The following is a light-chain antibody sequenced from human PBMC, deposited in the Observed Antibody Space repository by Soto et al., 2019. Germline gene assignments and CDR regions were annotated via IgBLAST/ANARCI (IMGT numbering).Light chain of an antibody. J-gene: IGLJ1*01. V-gene: IGLV2-23*01. Sequence: QSAPTQPASVSGSPGQSITISCTGTSSDVGRYNLVSWYQQHPGKAPKVMIYEDRKRPSGVSNRFSGTKSGNTASLTISRLQAEDEADYYCCSNAGDVYVFGTGTKLTVL. CDR3: CSNAGDVYV. CDR2: EDR. CDR1: SSDVGRYNL.